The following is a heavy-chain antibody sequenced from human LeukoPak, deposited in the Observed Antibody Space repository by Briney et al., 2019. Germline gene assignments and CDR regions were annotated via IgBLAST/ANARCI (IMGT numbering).Heavy chain of an antibody. J-gene: IGHJ4*02. CDR3: ARTFGNILTGYYPDY. Sequence: GASVKVSCKASGYTFTGYYMHWVRQAPGQGLEWMGWINPNSGGTNYAQKFQGRVTMTRDTSISTAYMELSRLRSDDTAVYYCARTFGNILTGYYPDYWGQGTLVTVSS. D-gene: IGHD3-9*01. CDR2: INPNSGGT. V-gene: IGHV1-2*02. CDR1: GYTFTGYY.